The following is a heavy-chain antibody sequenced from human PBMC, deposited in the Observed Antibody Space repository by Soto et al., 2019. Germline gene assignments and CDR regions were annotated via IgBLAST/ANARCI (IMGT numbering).Heavy chain of an antibody. J-gene: IGHJ6*02. V-gene: IGHV3-23*01. CDR2: ISGSGRST. Sequence: GGSLTLSCAASGFTFISYAMSWVRQAPGQGLEWVSAISGSGRSTYYADSVKGRFTISRDNSKNTLYLQMNSLRAEDTAVYYCAKGIYYDSSGYYPRLRYYGMDVWGQGTTVTVSS. CDR1: GFTFISYA. CDR3: AKGIYYDSSGYYPRLRYYGMDV. D-gene: IGHD3-22*01.